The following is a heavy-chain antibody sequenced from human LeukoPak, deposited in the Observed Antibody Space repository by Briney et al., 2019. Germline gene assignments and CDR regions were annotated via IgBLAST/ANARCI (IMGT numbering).Heavy chain of an antibody. J-gene: IGHJ6*04. CDR1: GFTFSSYR. CDR2: ISSSSSTI. CDR3: AELGITMIGGV. Sequence: GGSLRLSCAASGFTFSSYRMNWVRQAPGKGLEWVSYISSSSSTIYYADSVKGRFTISRDNAKNSLYLQMNSLRAEDTAVYYCAELGITMIGGVWGKGTAVTISS. V-gene: IGHV3-48*04. D-gene: IGHD3-10*02.